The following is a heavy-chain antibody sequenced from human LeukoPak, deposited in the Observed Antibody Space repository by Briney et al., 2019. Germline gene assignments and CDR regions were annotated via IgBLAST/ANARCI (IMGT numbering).Heavy chain of an antibody. Sequence: GGSLRLSCAASGFTFSLYAMHWVRQTPGKGLEWVAIVSNDGNGKKYADSVWDRFTISRDNAKNTLYLQMNSLRAEDTAVYYCARRLSSSGWYGGEYFQHWGQGTLVTVSS. D-gene: IGHD6-19*01. CDR1: GFTFSLYA. CDR3: ARRLSSSGWYGGEYFQH. CDR2: VSNDGNGK. J-gene: IGHJ1*01. V-gene: IGHV3-30*03.